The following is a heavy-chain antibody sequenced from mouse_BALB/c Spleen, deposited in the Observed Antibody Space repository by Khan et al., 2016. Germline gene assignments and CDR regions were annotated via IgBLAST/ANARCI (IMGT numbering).Heavy chain of an antibody. D-gene: IGHD2-1*01. CDR2: ISYDGSN. V-gene: IGHV3-6*02. J-gene: IGHJ3*01. CDR3: ATYGNYEGFAY. Sequence: EVQLQESGPGLVKPSQSLSLTCSVTGYSITSGYYWNWIRQFPGNKLEWMGYISYDGSNNYNPSLKNRISITRDTSKNQFFLKLNSVTTEDTATYYCATYGNYEGFAYWGQGTLVTVS. CDR1: GYSITSGYY.